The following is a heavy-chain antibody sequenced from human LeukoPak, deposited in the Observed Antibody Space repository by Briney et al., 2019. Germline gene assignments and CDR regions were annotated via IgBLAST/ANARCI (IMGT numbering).Heavy chain of an antibody. D-gene: IGHD3-3*01. Sequence: ASVKVSCKASGYTFTGNYMHWVRQAPGQGLEWMGWINPNSGGTNYAQKFQGRVTMTRDTSISTAYMELSRLRSDDTAVYYCARGTMGSGYSDAFDIWGQGTMVTVSS. V-gene: IGHV1-2*02. CDR3: ARGTMGSGYSDAFDI. CDR1: GYTFTGNY. CDR2: INPNSGGT. J-gene: IGHJ3*02.